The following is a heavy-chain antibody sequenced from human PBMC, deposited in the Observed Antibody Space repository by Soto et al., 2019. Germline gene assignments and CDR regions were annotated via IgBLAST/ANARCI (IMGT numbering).Heavy chain of an antibody. D-gene: IGHD3-22*01. Sequence: SETLSLTCTVSGGSISSYYWSWIRQPPGKGLEWIGYIYYSGSTNYNPSLKSRVTISVDTSKNQFSLKLSSVTAADTAVYYCARAEKWLSSFGIFANYWGQGTLVTVSS. CDR3: ARAEKWLSSFGIFANY. V-gene: IGHV4-59*01. CDR1: GGSISSYY. J-gene: IGHJ4*02. CDR2: IYYSGST.